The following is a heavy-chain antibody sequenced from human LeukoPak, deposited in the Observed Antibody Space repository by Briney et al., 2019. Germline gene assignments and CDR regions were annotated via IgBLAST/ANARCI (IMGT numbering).Heavy chain of an antibody. V-gene: IGHV5-51*01. J-gene: IGHJ4*02. CDR3: AKTPYSGSWYVFDY. Sequence: GESLKISCKGSGYSFTNYWIGWVRQMPGKGLEWMGVIYPGDSDTRYSPSFQGQVTISADKSISTAYLQWSSLKASDSAIYYCAKTPYSGSWYVFDYWGQGTLVTVSS. D-gene: IGHD6-13*01. CDR1: GYSFTNYW. CDR2: IYPGDSDT.